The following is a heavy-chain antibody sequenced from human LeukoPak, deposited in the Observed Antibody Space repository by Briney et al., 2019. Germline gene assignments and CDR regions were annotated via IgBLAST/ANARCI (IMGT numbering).Heavy chain of an antibody. Sequence: ASVKVSCKASGYTFTSYGISWVRQAPGQGLGWMGWISAYNGNTNYALKLQGRVTMATDTSTSTAYMELRSLRSDDTAVYYCARELEGNAARSIVVVVAATLYDYWGQGTLVTVSS. J-gene: IGHJ4*02. CDR1: GYTFTSYG. V-gene: IGHV1-18*01. D-gene: IGHD2-15*01. CDR2: ISAYNGNT. CDR3: ARELEGNAARSIVVVVAATLYDY.